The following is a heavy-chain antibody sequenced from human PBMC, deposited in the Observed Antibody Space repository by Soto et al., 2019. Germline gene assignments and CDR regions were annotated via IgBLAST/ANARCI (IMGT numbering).Heavy chain of an antibody. V-gene: IGHV3-21*01. J-gene: IGHJ5*02. CDR1: GFTFNTYD. CDR3: VRSGTARLLRHSWFDT. CDR2: ITTSSAYI. D-gene: IGHD2-21*01. Sequence: EVQLVESGGGLVKPGGSLRLSCAASGFTFNTYDMNWVRQAPGKGLEWVSSITTSSAYIYYEDSLKGRITISRDNAKNSLFLQMNILRAEDTAVDYCVRSGTARLLRHSWFDTWGQGTLVTVSS.